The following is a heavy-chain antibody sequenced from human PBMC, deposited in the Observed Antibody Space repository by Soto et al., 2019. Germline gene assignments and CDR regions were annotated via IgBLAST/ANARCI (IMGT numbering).Heavy chain of an antibody. D-gene: IGHD2-2*01. CDR3: ARFIGYCSSTSCYFFDY. CDR1: GFTFSSYW. V-gene: IGHV3-7*05. CDR2: IKQDGSEK. J-gene: IGHJ4*02. Sequence: GGSLRLSCAASGFTFSSYWMSWVRQAPGKGLEWVANIKQDGSEKYYVDSVKGRFTISRDNAKNSLYLQMNSLRAEDTAVYYCARFIGYCSSTSCYFFDYWGQGTLVTVSS.